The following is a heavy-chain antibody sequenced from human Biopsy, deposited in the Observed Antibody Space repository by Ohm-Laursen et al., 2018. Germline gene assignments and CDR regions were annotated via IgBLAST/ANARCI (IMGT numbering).Heavy chain of an antibody. Sequence: SVKVSCKASGGTFTNYAISWVRQAPGQGLEWVGGIIPLFNTANYAQKFQGRVTITADKSTTTAYMELSSLRSEDTAIYYCARFPLGAYDSGGSSRAVENWYFDLWGRGTLVTVSS. CDR1: GGTFTNYA. D-gene: IGHD3-22*01. CDR2: IIPLFNTA. J-gene: IGHJ2*01. CDR3: ARFPLGAYDSGGSSRAVENWYFDL. V-gene: IGHV1-69*06.